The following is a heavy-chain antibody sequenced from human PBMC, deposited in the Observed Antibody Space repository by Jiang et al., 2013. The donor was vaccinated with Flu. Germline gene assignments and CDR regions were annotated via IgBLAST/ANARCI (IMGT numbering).Heavy chain of an antibody. V-gene: IGHV4-59*01. CDR2: IYYSGST. J-gene: IGHJ4*02. CDR1: GDSISSYY. CDR3: ARVIPAVGFDF. D-gene: IGHD6-13*01. Sequence: GSGLVKPSETLSLICSVSGDSISSYYWSWIRQPPGKGLEWIGYIYYSGSTNYNPSLKSRVTISLDTSKNQFSLKLSSVTAADTAVYYCARVIPAVGFDFWGQGTLVTVSS.